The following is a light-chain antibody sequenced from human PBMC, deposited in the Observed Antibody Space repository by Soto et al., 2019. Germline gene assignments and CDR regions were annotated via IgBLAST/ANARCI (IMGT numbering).Light chain of an antibody. CDR3: QQYASLPRT. J-gene: IGKJ1*01. CDR2: GAS. CDR1: QSFTTSQ. V-gene: IGKV3-20*01. Sequence: EIVLTQSPGTLSLSPGERATLFCRASQSFTTSQLAWYQQRPGQAPRVLIFGASRRATGIPDRFSGSGSGTDFTLTISRLEPEDSAVYYCQQYASLPRTFGQGTKVDIK.